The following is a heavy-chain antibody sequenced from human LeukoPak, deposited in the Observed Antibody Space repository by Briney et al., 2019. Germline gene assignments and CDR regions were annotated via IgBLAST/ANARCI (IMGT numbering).Heavy chain of an antibody. CDR1: GFTFSSYS. CDR2: ISSSSSYI. V-gene: IGHV3-21*01. CDR3: ARGSSDYGDYSLLHGMDV. D-gene: IGHD4-17*01. J-gene: IGHJ6*02. Sequence: PGGSLRLSCAASGFTFSSYSMNWVRQAPGKGLEWVSSISSSSSYIYYADSVKGRFTISRDNAKNSLCLQMNSLRAEDTAVYYCARGSSDYGDYSLLHGMDVWGQGTTVTVPS.